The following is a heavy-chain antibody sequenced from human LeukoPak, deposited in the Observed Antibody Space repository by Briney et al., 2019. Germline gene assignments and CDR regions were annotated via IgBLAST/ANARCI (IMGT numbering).Heavy chain of an antibody. D-gene: IGHD3-9*01. CDR1: GYTFTSYY. CDR2: INPSGGST. V-gene: IGHV1-46*01. CDR3: ARDFYDILTGYYGPTGNWFDP. Sequence: GASVTVSCKASGYTFTSYYMHWGRQAPGQGREWMGIINPSGGSTSYAQKFQGRVTMTRDTSTSTVCMELSSLRSEDTAVYYCARDFYDILTGYYGPTGNWFDPWGQGTLVTVSS. J-gene: IGHJ5*02.